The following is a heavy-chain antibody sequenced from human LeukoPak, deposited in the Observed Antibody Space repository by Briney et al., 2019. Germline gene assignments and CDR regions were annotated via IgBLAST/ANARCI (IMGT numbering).Heavy chain of an antibody. J-gene: IGHJ4*02. CDR2: VHYSGTS. CDR1: GGSITSYY. D-gene: IGHD5-24*01. CDR3: ARGRGRDGDNLVS. Sequence: SETLSLTFAVSGGSITSYYWSWIRQFPGKGLYWIGYVHYSGTSNYNPSLKSRVTISVDTSKNQFSLRLTSVNAADTAVYYCARGRGRDGDNLVSWSQGTLVTVSS. V-gene: IGHV4-59*01.